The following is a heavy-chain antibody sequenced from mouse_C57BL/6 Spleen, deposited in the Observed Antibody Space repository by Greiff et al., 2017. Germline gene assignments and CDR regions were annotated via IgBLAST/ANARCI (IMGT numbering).Heavy chain of an antibody. V-gene: IGHV1-84*01. CDR1: GYTFTDYY. D-gene: IGHD1-1*01. Sequence: QVQLKESGPELVKPGASVKISCKASGYTFTDYYINWVKQRPGPGLEWIGWIYPGSGNTKYNEKFKGKATLTVDTSSSTAYMQLSSLTSEDSAVYFCARGGRRGYYAMDYWGQGTSVTVSS. CDR2: IYPGSGNT. J-gene: IGHJ4*01. CDR3: ARGGRRGYYAMDY.